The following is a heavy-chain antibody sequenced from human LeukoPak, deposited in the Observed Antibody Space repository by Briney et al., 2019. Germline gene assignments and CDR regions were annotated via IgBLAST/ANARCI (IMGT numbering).Heavy chain of an antibody. J-gene: IGHJ4*02. V-gene: IGHV3-23*01. CDR3: GKTTTGYSSGQKPAWPVDY. D-gene: IGHD6-19*01. Sequence: GGSLRLSYEASGFTFGSYAMYWVRQAPGKGLEWVAGIFGSGGSAHYADSATGRFTISRDSSKNTVYLQINSLRAEDTAVYYCGKTTTGYSSGQKPAWPVDYWGQGTLVTVSS. CDR2: IFGSGGSA. CDR1: GFTFGSYA.